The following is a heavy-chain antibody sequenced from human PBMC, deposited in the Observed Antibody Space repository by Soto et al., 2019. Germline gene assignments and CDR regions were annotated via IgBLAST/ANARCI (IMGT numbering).Heavy chain of an antibody. D-gene: IGHD3-3*01. J-gene: IGHJ4*02. CDR2: ISYDGSNK. Sequence: GGSLRLSCAASGFTFSSCAMHWVRQAPGKGLEWVALISYDGSNKYYADSVKGRFTISRDNSKNMLYLQMYSLRAEDTAVYYCARDKRDLRFLEWSYYFDYWGQGTLVTVSS. V-gene: IGHV3-30-3*01. CDR1: GFTFSSCA. CDR3: ARDKRDLRFLEWSYYFDY.